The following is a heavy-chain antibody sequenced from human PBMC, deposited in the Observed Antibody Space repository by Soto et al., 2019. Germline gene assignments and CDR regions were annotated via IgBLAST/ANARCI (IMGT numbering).Heavy chain of an antibody. D-gene: IGHD1-26*01. CDR1: GGSISSGDYY. V-gene: IGHV4-30-4*01. CDR3: ARAVRRSYHAY. J-gene: IGHJ4*02. Sequence: SETLSLTCTVSGGSISSGDYYWSWIRQPPGKGLEWIGYIYYSGSTYYNPSLKSRVTISVDTSKNQFSLKLSSVTAADTAVYYCARAVRRSYHAYWGQGTLVTVSS. CDR2: IYYSGST.